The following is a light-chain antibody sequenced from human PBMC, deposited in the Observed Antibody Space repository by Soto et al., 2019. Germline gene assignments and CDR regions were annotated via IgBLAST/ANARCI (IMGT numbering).Light chain of an antibody. CDR3: QQYENLPT. Sequence: IQMTQSPSSLSASVADRVTITCQASQNINNYLNWYQQKPGRAPKLLIYDASNLEAGVPSRFRGSGSGTDFTFTISRLKPEDIATYYCQQYENLPTFGQGTKVDIK. V-gene: IGKV1-33*01. J-gene: IGKJ1*01. CDR1: QNINNY. CDR2: DAS.